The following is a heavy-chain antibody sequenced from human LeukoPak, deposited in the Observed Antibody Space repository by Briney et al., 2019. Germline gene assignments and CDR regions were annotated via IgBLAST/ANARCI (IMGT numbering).Heavy chain of an antibody. CDR1: GDSISSSRYY. D-gene: IGHD3-10*01. J-gene: IGHJ4*02. V-gene: IGHV4-39*07. Sequence: SETLSLTCTVSGDSISSSRYYWGWLRQPPGKGLEWTGSIYYSGSTYYNPSLKSRVTISVDTSKNQFSLKLSSVTAADTAVYYCAREEEYGSGSYYWGQGTLVTVSS. CDR2: IYYSGST. CDR3: AREEEYGSGSYY.